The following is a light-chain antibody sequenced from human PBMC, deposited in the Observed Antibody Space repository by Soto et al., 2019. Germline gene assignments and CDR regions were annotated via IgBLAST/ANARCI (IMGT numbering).Light chain of an antibody. CDR1: QSIGNG. V-gene: IGKV1-6*02. CDR2: GAS. J-gene: IGKJ1*01. CDR3: LQYINYPWT. Sequence: IQMTQPPSSLSASVGDRVTISRRASQSIGNGLAWYQQKPGKPPKLLIYGASNLKSGVPSRFSGSGSGTDFTLAISSLQPEDSATYYCLQYINYPWTFGQGTKVDIK.